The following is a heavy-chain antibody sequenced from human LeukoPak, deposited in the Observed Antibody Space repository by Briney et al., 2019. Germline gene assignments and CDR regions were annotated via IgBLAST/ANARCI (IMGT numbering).Heavy chain of an antibody. D-gene: IGHD3-22*01. Sequence: GGSLRLSCAASGFTFSSYAMSWVRQAPGKGLEWVSAISGSGGSTYYADSVKGRFTISRDNSKNTLYLQMNSLRAEDTAVYYCAKAALLGYYDSSGYYPDYWGQGTLVTVSS. V-gene: IGHV3-23*01. CDR3: AKAALLGYYDSSGYYPDY. CDR2: ISGSGGST. CDR1: GFTFSSYA. J-gene: IGHJ4*02.